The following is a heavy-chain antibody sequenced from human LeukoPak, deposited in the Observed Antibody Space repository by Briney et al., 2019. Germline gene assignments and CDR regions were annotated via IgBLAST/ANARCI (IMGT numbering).Heavy chain of an antibody. J-gene: IGHJ4*02. V-gene: IGHV3-30*03. CDR3: ARSLDIIAVAGTTTDY. CDR2: ISYDRSNK. CDR1: GFTLSNYW. D-gene: IGHD6-19*01. Sequence: PGGSLRLSCAASGFTLSNYWMHWVRLAPGKGLEWVAVISYDRSNKYYADSVKCRFTISRDNSKNTLYLQMNSLRAEDTAVYYCARSLDIIAVAGTTTDYWGQGTLVTVSS.